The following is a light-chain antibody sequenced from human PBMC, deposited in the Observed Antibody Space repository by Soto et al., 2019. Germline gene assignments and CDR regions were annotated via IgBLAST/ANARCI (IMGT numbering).Light chain of an antibody. CDR1: QSVRSN. Sequence: EIVMTQSPATLSVSPGERATLSCRASQSVRSNLAWYQQKPGQAPRLVLYAASTRATGIPDRFSGSVSGTEFSLSVGSLQSEDFAVYYCQQYNEWPPFTVGQGTRLEIK. V-gene: IGKV3-15*01. J-gene: IGKJ5*01. CDR3: QQYNEWPPFT. CDR2: AAS.